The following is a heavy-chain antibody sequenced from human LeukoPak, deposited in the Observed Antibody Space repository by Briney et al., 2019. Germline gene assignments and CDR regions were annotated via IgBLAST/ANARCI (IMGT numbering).Heavy chain of an antibody. Sequence: GASVKVSCKASGYTFTSYGISWVRQAPGQGLEWMGWISAYNGNTNYAQKLQGRVTMTRDTSTSTVYMGLSSLRSEDTAVYYCARDDYDSSGYYPTFDYWGQGTLVTISS. V-gene: IGHV1-18*01. J-gene: IGHJ4*02. CDR2: ISAYNGNT. CDR3: ARDDYDSSGYYPTFDY. D-gene: IGHD3-22*01. CDR1: GYTFTSYG.